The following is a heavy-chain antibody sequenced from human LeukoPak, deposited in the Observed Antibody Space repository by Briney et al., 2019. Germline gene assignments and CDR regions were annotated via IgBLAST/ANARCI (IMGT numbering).Heavy chain of an antibody. Sequence: PGGSLRLSCAASGFTFNIAWMSWVRQAPGKGLEWVGRIKSKNDGGTTDYAAPVKGRVTISRDDSKNTVFLHMNSLKTEDTAVYYCTIHLLTEDDYWGQGTLVTVSS. V-gene: IGHV3-15*01. J-gene: IGHJ4*02. CDR1: GFTFNIAW. D-gene: IGHD7-27*01. CDR2: IKSKNDGGTT. CDR3: TIHLLTEDDY.